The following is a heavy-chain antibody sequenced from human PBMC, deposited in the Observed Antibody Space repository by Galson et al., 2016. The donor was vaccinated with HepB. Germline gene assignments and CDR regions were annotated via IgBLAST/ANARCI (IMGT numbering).Heavy chain of an antibody. CDR3: ARQGGDYGGNWK. Sequence: SVKVSCKASGVSLGNFRFNWVRQAPGQGLDWMGGIIPISGKTDSAQRFQDRVTITADTSTRTVYMELSSLTSEDTAFYFCARQGGDYGGNWKWGQGTLVTVSS. CDR1: GVSLGNFR. D-gene: IGHD4-23*01. CDR2: IIPISGKT. J-gene: IGHJ4*02. V-gene: IGHV1-69*06.